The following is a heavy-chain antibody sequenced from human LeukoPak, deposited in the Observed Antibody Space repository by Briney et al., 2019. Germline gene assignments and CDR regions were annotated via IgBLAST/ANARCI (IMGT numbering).Heavy chain of an antibody. CDR3: ARTTKYQFKWAGFDP. V-gene: IGHV4-34*01. J-gene: IGHJ5*02. CDR1: GGSFSGYY. D-gene: IGHD2-2*01. CDR2: ISHSGST. Sequence: PSETLSLTCAVYGGSFSGYYWSWIRQPPGKGLEWIGEISHSGSTNYNPSLKSRVTISVDTSKNQFSLKLSSVTAADTAVYYCARTTKYQFKWAGFDPWGQGTLVTVSS.